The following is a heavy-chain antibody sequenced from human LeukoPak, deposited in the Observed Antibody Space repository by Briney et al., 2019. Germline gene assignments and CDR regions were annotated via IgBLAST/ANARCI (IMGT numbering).Heavy chain of an antibody. V-gene: IGHV4-34*01. CDR2: INHSGST. Sequence: PSETLSLTCAVYGGSFSGYYWSWIRQPPGKGLEWIGEINHSGSTNYNPSLKSRVTISVDTSKKQFSLKLSPVTAADTAVYYSARALDYYDSSGLVYWGQGTLVTVSS. J-gene: IGHJ4*02. CDR1: GGSFSGYY. CDR3: ARALDYYDSSGLVY. D-gene: IGHD3-22*01.